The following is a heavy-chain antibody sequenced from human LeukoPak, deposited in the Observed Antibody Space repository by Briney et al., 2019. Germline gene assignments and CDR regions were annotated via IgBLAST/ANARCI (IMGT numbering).Heavy chain of an antibody. V-gene: IGHV1-69*04. J-gene: IGHJ5*02. D-gene: IGHD3-10*01. Sequence: SVKVSCKASGGTFSSYAISWVRQAPGQGLEWMGRIIPILGIANYAQKFQGRVTITADKSTSTAYMELSSLRSEDTAVYYCARDNNYYGSGSYYNGFDHWGQGTLVTVSS. CDR1: GGTFSSYA. CDR2: IIPILGIA. CDR3: ARDNNYYGSGSYYNGFDH.